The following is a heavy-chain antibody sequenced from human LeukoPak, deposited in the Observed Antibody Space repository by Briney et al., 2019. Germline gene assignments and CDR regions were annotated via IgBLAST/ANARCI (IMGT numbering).Heavy chain of an antibody. CDR2: INHSGST. Sequence: PSETLSLTCTVSGGSISSGGYFWSWIRQPPGKGLEWIGEINHSGSTNYNPSLKSRVTISVDTSKNQFSLKLSSVTAADTAVYYCARGRGYCSGGSCYLGHPWGQGTLVTVSS. CDR3: ARGRGYCSGGSCYLGHP. CDR1: GGSISSGGYF. D-gene: IGHD2-15*01. V-gene: IGHV4-39*07. J-gene: IGHJ5*02.